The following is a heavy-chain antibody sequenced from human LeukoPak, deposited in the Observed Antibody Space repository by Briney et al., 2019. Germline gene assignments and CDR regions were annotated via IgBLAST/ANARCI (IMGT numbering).Heavy chain of an antibody. CDR2: IIPIFGTA. J-gene: IGHJ4*02. V-gene: IGHV1-69*05. Sequence: SSVKVSCKASGGTFSSYAISWVRQAPGQGLEWMGRIIPIFGTANYAQKFQGGVTITTDESTSTAYMELRSLRSEDTAVYYCAREQDTAMVIDYWGQGTLVTVSS. CDR1: GGTFSSYA. CDR3: AREQDTAMVIDY. D-gene: IGHD5-18*01.